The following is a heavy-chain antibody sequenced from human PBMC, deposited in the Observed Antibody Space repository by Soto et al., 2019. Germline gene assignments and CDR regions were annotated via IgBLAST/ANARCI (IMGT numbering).Heavy chain of an antibody. CDR1: GFTFNTFG. J-gene: IGHJ4*02. D-gene: IGHD2-2*01. CDR2: ISYDGSDK. V-gene: IGHV3-30*18. CDR3: AKSPNFYCSSYHCYKYYFDY. Sequence: PGGSRLSCAASGFTFNTFGMHWVRQAPGKGLEWVAVISYDGSDKYYSDSVRGRFTISRDNSMNTLYLQMNSLRTEDTAVYYCAKSPNFYCSSYHCYKYYFDYWGQGTLVTVSS.